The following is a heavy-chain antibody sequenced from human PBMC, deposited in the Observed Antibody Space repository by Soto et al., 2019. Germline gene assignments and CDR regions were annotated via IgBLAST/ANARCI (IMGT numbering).Heavy chain of an antibody. CDR2: IFYAGTT. Sequence: SETLSLTCTVSGGSIIGFYWSWMRQPPGKGLEWIGYIFYAGTTLYTPSLKSRVTISVDTSKNQFSLKLSSVTAADTAVYYCASEINSSDAFDIWGQGTMVTVSS. V-gene: IGHV4-59*01. CDR3: ASEINSSDAFDI. D-gene: IGHD3-16*01. CDR1: GGSIIGFY. J-gene: IGHJ3*02.